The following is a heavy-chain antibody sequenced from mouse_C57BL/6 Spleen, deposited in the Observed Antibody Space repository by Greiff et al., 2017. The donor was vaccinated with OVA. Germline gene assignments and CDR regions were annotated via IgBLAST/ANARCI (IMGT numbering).Heavy chain of an antibody. CDR3: ARWTTEGYYAMDY. CDR1: GYTFTSYW. Sequence: QVQLQQSGAELVKPGASVKLSCKASGYTFTSYWMHWVKQRPGRGLEWIGRIDPNSGGTKYNEKFKSKATLTVDKPSSTAYMQLSSLTSADSAVYDCARWTTEGYYAMDYWGQGTSVTVAS. V-gene: IGHV1-72*01. CDR2: IDPNSGGT. J-gene: IGHJ4*01. D-gene: IGHD1-1*01.